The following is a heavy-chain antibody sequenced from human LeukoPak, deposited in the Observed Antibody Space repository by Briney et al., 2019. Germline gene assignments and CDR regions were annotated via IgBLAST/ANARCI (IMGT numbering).Heavy chain of an antibody. D-gene: IGHD4-17*01. Sequence: PGGSLRLSCAASGFTFSSYWLSWVRQPPGKGLEWVANIQQDGSEKNYVDSVKGRFTISRDNGKNSLYLQMNSLRAEDTAVYYCARPHLDHGVLFDYWGQGTLATVSS. CDR3: ARPHLDHGVLFDY. CDR1: GFTFSSYW. J-gene: IGHJ4*02. V-gene: IGHV3-7*01. CDR2: IQQDGSEK.